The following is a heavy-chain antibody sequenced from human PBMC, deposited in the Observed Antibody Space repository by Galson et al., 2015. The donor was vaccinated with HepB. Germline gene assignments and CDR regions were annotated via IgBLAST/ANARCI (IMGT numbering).Heavy chain of an antibody. V-gene: IGHV3-33*01. CDR1: RFTFSSYG. J-gene: IGHJ6*03. CDR2: IWYDGSNK. CDR3: ARVPGRDWYYMDV. Sequence: SLRLSCAASRFTFSSYGMHWVRQAPGKGLEWVAVIWYDGSNKYYADSEKGRFTISRDNSKNTLYLQMNGLRAEDTAVYYCARVPGRDWYYMDVWGKGTTVTVSS. D-gene: IGHD3/OR15-3a*01.